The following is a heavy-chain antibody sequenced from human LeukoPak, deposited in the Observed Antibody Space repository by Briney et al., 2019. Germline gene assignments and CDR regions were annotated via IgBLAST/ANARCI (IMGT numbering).Heavy chain of an antibody. CDR3: ARADIVVVVAATEFGFDP. J-gene: IGHJ5*02. D-gene: IGHD2-15*01. CDR2: ISYDVSNK. V-gene: IGHV3-30-3*01. Sequence: GGSLRLSCAASGFTFSSYAMHWVRQAPGKGLEWGAVISYDVSNKYYADSVKGRFTISRDNSKNTLYLQMNSLRAEDTAVYYCARADIVVVVAATEFGFDPWGQGTLVTVSS. CDR1: GFTFSSYA.